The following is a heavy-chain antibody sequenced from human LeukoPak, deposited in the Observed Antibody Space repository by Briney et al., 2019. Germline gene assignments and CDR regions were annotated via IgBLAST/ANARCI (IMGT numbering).Heavy chain of an antibody. CDR1: GFTVSSNY. CDR3: ARASITSTGYYYGMDV. Sequence: PGGSLRLSCAASGFTVSSNYMSWVRQAPGEGLEWVSVIYSGGSTYYADSVKGRFTISRDNSKNTLYLQMNSLRAEGTAVYYCARASITSTGYYYGMDVWGQGTTVTVSS. D-gene: IGHD3-10*01. CDR2: IYSGGST. J-gene: IGHJ6*02. V-gene: IGHV3-66*01.